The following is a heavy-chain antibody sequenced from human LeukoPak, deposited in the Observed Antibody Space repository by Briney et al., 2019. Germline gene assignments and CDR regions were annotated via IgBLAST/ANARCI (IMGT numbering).Heavy chain of an antibody. V-gene: IGHV4-59*01. CDR1: GGSISSYY. CDR2: IYYSGST. Sequence: SETLSLTCAVSGGSISSYYWSWIRQPPGKGLEWIGYIYYSGSTNYNPSLKSRVTISVDTSKNQFSLKLSSVTAADTAVYYCARVKAMAAHFDYWGQGTLVTVSS. D-gene: IGHD6-19*01. J-gene: IGHJ4*02. CDR3: ARVKAMAAHFDY.